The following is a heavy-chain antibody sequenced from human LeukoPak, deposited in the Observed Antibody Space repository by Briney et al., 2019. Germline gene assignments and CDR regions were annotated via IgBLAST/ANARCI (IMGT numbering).Heavy chain of an antibody. CDR2: IIPIFGTA. CDR3: ARGIVVVVAATSNNYYYMDV. V-gene: IGHV1-69*06. J-gene: IGHJ6*03. CDR1: GGTFSSYA. D-gene: IGHD2-15*01. Sequence: ASVKVSCKASGGTFSSYAISWVRQAPGQGLEWMGGIIPIFGTANYAQKFQGRVTITADKSTSTAYMELSSLRSEDTAVYYCARGIVVVVAATSNNYYYMDVWGKGTTVTVSS.